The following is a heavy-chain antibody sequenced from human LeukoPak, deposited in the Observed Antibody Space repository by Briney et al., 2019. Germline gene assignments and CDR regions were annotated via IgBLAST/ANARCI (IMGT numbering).Heavy chain of an antibody. CDR1: GFTFGDYA. D-gene: IGHD5-18*01. CDR2: IRSKAYGGTT. CDR3: TRSYSYGYYFDY. J-gene: IGHJ4*02. V-gene: IGHV3-49*04. Sequence: GGSLRLSCTASGFTFGDYAMSWVRQAPGKGLEWVGFIRSKAYGGTTEYAASVKGRSTISRDDSKSIAYLQMNSLKTEDTAVYYCTRSYSYGYYFDYWGQGTLVTVSS.